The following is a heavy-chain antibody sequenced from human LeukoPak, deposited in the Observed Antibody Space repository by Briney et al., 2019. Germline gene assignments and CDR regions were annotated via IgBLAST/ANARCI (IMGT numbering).Heavy chain of an antibody. Sequence: SGPTLVNPTQTLTLTCTLSGLSLSTGGVGVGWIRQPPGKALEWLAVIYWNDDECHSPSLKSRLTIAKDTSKNQVVLTMTNMDPVDTGTYYCVHRRDGYSGYDDSVDYWGQGTLVTVSS. D-gene: IGHD5-12*01. CDR2: IYWNDDE. CDR3: VHRRDGYSGYDDSVDY. J-gene: IGHJ4*02. V-gene: IGHV2-5*01. CDR1: GLSLSTGGVG.